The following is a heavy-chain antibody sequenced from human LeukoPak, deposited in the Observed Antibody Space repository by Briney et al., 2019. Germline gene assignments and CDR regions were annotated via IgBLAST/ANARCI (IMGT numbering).Heavy chain of an antibody. CDR2: ISGSGGST. J-gene: IGHJ4*02. D-gene: IGHD5-24*01. CDR1: GFTFSSYA. V-gene: IGHV3-23*01. Sequence: GGSLRLSCAASGFTFSSYATSWVRQAPGKGLEWVSAISGSGGSTYYADSVKGRFTISRDNSKNTLYLQMNSLRAEDTAVYYCAKVEMATMGLDYWGQGTLVTVSS. CDR3: AKVEMATMGLDY.